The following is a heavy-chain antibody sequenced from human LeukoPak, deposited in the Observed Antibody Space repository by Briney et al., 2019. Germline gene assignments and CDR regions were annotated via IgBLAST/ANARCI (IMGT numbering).Heavy chain of an antibody. CDR3: AKGNYYDSSAYNYFDY. V-gene: IGHV3-30*04. CDR2: ISYDGSNK. CDR1: GFTFSSYA. Sequence: GGSLRLSCAASGFTFSSYAMHWVRQAPGKGLEWVAVISYDGSNKYYADSVKGRFTTSRDNSKNTLYLQMNSLRPEDTAVYYCAKGNYYDSSAYNYFDYWGQGTLVTVSS. D-gene: IGHD3-22*01. J-gene: IGHJ4*02.